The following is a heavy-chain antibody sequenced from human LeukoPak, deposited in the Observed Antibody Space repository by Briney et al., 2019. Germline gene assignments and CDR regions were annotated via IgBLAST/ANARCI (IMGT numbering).Heavy chain of an antibody. V-gene: IGHV4-34*01. J-gene: IGHJ4*02. CDR1: GGSFSGYY. CDR2: INHSGST. CDR3: ARGISSGWMGVDY. D-gene: IGHD6-19*01. Sequence: PSETLSLTCAVYGGSFSGYYWSWIRQPPGKGLEWIGEINHSGSTNYNPSLKSRVTISVDTSKNQFSLKLSSVTAADTAVYYCARGISSGWMGVDYWGQGTLVTVSS.